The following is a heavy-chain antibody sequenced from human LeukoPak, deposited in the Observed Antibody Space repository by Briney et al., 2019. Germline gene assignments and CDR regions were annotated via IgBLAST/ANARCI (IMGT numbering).Heavy chain of an antibody. J-gene: IGHJ3*02. Sequence: ASVKVSCKASGYTFTGYYMHWVRQAPGQGLEWMGWINPNSGGTNYAQKFQGWVTMTRDASISTAYMELSRLRSDDTAVYYCARGLPQNYYDSSGRMDDAFDIWGQGTMVTVFS. CDR2: INPNSGGT. CDR3: ARGLPQNYYDSSGRMDDAFDI. V-gene: IGHV1-2*04. CDR1: GYTFTGYY. D-gene: IGHD3-22*01.